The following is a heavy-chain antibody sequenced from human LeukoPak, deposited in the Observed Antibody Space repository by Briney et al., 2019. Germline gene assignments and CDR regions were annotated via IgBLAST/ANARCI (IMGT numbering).Heavy chain of an antibody. CDR3: ARGPRAYYFDY. CDR2: IYNSGST. V-gene: IGHV4-59*01. J-gene: IGHJ4*02. CDR1: GGSISSNY. Sequence: KASETLSRTGTGYGGSISSNYWGWLGQPPGKGLEGMGNIYNSGSTNYNPSLKSRVTISVDTSKYQFSLKLSSVTAADTAVYYCARGPRAYYFDYCGQGTLFTVSS.